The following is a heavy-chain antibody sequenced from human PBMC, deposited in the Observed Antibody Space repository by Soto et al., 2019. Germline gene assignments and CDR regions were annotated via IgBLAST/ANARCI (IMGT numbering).Heavy chain of an antibody. V-gene: IGHV3-30-3*01. CDR3: ARGPIDCSGGSCRYYFDY. Sequence: QVQLVESGGGVVQPGRSLRLSCAASGFTFSNYAMHWVRQAPGKGLEWVAVISYDGSIKYYEDSVKGRFTISRDNSENTLYLQMNSLRAEDTAVYYCARGPIDCSGGSCRYYFDYWGQGTLVTVSS. J-gene: IGHJ4*02. D-gene: IGHD2-15*01. CDR1: GFTFSNYA. CDR2: ISYDGSIK.